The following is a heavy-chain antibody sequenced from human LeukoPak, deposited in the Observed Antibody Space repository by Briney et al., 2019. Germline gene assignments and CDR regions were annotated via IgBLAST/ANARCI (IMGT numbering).Heavy chain of an antibody. J-gene: IGHJ4*02. CDR2: INRSGGST. CDR3: ARDRGYSYGTPDGFDY. Sequence: WASVKVSCKASGYTFTSYYMHWVRQAPGQGLEWMGIINRSGGSTSYAQKFQGRVTMTRDMSTSTVYMELSSLRSEDTAVYYCARDRGYSYGTPDGFDYWGQGTLVTVSS. V-gene: IGHV1-46*01. D-gene: IGHD5-18*01. CDR1: GYTFTSYY.